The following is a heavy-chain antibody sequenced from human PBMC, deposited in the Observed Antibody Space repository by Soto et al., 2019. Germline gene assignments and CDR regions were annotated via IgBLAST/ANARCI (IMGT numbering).Heavy chain of an antibody. CDR2: IYHSGST. CDR1: GYSISSGYY. D-gene: IGHD2-2*01. Sequence: SETLSLTCAVSGYSISSGYYWGWIRQPPGKGLEWIGSIYHSGSTYYNPSLKSRVTISVDTSKNQFSLKLSSVTAADTAVYYCARAVYCTTANCWDDFHYYNIDVWGQGTALTVSS. V-gene: IGHV4-38-2*01. J-gene: IGHJ6*02. CDR3: ARAVYCTTANCWDDFHYYNIDV.